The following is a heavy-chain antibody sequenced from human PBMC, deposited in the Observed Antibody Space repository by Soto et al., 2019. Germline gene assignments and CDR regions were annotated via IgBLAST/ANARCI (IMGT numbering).Heavy chain of an antibody. D-gene: IGHD3-3*01. CDR1: GCSFTSYW. J-gene: IGHJ6*03. CDR2: IYPGDSDT. V-gene: IGHV5-51*01. Sequence: PGESLKISCKGSGCSFTSYWIGWVRQMPGKGLEWMGIIYPGDSDTRYSPSFQGQVTISADKSISTAYLQWSSLKASDTAMYYCARQSSITIFGVVITEGGIGEDYMDVWGKGTTVTVPS. CDR3: ARQSSITIFGVVITEGGIGEDYMDV.